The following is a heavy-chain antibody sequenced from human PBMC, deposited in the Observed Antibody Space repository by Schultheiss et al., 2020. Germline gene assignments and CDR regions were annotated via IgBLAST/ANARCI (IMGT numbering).Heavy chain of an antibody. J-gene: IGHJ2*01. V-gene: IGHV3-33*06. Sequence: GGSLRLSCAASGFSFSSYGIHWVRQVPGKGLEWVAVIWSDGNTKYYADSVKGRFTISRNNSRNTLYLQMNSLRAEDTAVYYCAKARLGIAAAGSYWYFDLWGRGTLVTVSS. CDR1: GFSFSSYG. CDR3: AKARLGIAAAGSYWYFDL. CDR2: IWSDGNTK. D-gene: IGHD6-13*01.